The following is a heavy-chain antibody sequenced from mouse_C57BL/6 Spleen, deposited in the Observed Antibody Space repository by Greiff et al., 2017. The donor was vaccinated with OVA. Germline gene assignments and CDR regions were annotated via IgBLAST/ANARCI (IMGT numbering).Heavy chain of an antibody. J-gene: IGHJ3*01. CDR1: GFNIKDYY. CDR3: TTFYYYGSSYGFAY. V-gene: IGHV14-1*01. Sequence: VQLQQSGAELVRPGASVKLSCTASGFNIKDYYMHWVEQRPEQGLEWIGRIDPEDGDTEYAPKFQGKATMTADTSSNTAYLQLSSLTSEDTAVYYCTTFYYYGSSYGFAYWGQGTLVTVSA. CDR2: IDPEDGDT. D-gene: IGHD1-1*01.